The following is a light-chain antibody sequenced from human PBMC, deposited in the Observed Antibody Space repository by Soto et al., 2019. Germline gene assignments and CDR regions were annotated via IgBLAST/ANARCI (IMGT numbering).Light chain of an antibody. CDR3: TSKTSGITYV. J-gene: IGLJ1*01. CDR1: SSDVGAFNY. Sequence: QSALTQPASVSGSPGQSITISCTGTSSDVGAFNYVSWYQQHPGKVPKLMIYEVTNRPSGVSHRFSGSKSGYMASLTISGLQAEDEADYYCTSKTSGITYVFGTGTKLTVL. V-gene: IGLV2-14*01. CDR2: EVT.